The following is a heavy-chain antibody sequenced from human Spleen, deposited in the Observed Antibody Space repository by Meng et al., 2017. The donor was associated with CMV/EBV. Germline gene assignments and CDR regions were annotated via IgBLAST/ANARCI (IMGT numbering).Heavy chain of an antibody. Sequence: SETLSLTCSVSGGSISNYYWSWIRQPPGKGLEWIGYIYYSGSTNYNPNYNPSLKSRVTISGDTSKNQLSLKLSSVTAADTAVYYCARTRAGTLDYRGQGTLVTVSS. CDR1: GGSISNYY. V-gene: IGHV4-59*01. D-gene: IGHD3-16*01. CDR2: IYYSGSTNYNP. CDR3: ARTRAGTLDY. J-gene: IGHJ4*02.